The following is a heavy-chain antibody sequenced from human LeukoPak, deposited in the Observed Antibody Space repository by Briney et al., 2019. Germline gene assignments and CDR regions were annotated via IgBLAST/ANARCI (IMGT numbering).Heavy chain of an antibody. Sequence: GGSLRLSCAATGFTFDDYAMHWVRQAPGKGLEWVSGISWNSGRIGYADSVRGRFTISRDNSKSTLFLQMNSLRAEDSAIYYCATYRQVLLPFESWGQGTLVTVSS. J-gene: IGHJ4*02. V-gene: IGHV3-9*01. CDR1: GFTFDDYA. CDR2: ISWNSGRI. CDR3: ATYRQVLLPFES. D-gene: IGHD5-18*01.